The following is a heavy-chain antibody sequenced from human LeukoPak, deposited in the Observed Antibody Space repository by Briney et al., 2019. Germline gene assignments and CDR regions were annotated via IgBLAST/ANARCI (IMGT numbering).Heavy chain of an antibody. J-gene: IGHJ4*02. CDR1: GFTFSNAW. D-gene: IGHD1-26*01. V-gene: IGHV3-15*01. CDR3: TTKSGSYSRYRDY. Sequence: GGSLRLSCAASGFTFSNAWIRWVRQAPGKGLEWVGRIKSKTDGGTTDYAAPVEGRITISSDDSKNTLYLQMNSLKTEDTAVYYCTTKSGSYSRYRDYWGQGTLVTVSS. CDR2: IKSKTDGGTT.